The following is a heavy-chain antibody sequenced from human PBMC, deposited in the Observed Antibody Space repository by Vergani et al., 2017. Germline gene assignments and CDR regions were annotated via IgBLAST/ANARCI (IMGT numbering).Heavy chain of an antibody. CDR3: TRQPQEGASGPPSVPT. J-gene: IGHJ4*02. Sequence: QLQLQESGPGLVKPSETLSLTCTVSGGSISSSSYYWGWIRQPPGKGLEWIGYIYYSGSTNYNPSLKSRVTISVDTSKNQFSLKLSSVTAADTAVYYCTRQPQEGASGPPSVPTWGQGISVIVSS. CDR2: IYYSGST. V-gene: IGHV4-61*05. D-gene: IGHD5-12*01. CDR1: GGSISSSSYY.